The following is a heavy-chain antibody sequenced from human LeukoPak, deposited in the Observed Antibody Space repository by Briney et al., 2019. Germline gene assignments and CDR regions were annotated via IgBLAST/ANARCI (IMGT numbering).Heavy chain of an antibody. D-gene: IGHD6-13*01. Sequence: PSETLSLTCAVYGGSFSGYYWSWIRQPPGKGLEWIGEINHSGSTNYNPSLKSRVTISVDTSKNQFSLKLSSVTAADTAVYYCARPPNPVAAAGAYYYYGMDVWGQGTTVTVSS. CDR3: ARPPNPVAAAGAYYYYGMDV. V-gene: IGHV4-34*01. J-gene: IGHJ6*02. CDR1: GGSFSGYY. CDR2: INHSGST.